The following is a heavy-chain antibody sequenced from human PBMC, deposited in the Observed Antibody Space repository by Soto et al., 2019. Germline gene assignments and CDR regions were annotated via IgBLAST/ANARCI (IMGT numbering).Heavy chain of an antibody. V-gene: IGHV3-21*01. D-gene: IGHD3-10*01. CDR3: ARAPFRKVRDSEGPYYYYYGMDV. J-gene: IGHJ6*02. CDR1: EFTFSSYS. Sequence: GGSLRLSCAASEFTFSSYSMNWVRQAPGKGLEWVSFISSGSYYIYYTDSVRGRFTIARDNAKNSLYLQMNSLRAEDTAVYYCARAPFRKVRDSEGPYYYYYGMDVWGHGTTVTVSS. CDR2: ISSGSYYI.